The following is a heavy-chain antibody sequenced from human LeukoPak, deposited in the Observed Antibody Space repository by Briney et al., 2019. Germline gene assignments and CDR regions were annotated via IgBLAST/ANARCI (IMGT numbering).Heavy chain of an antibody. D-gene: IGHD2-2*01. CDR2: IQAKAYGGAT. CDR3: TRAPHPRCSSSGCYLDY. CDR1: GFTFGDYA. Sequence: GGSLRLSCSTSGFTFGDYATSWVRQAPGKGLEWVGFIQAKAYGGATKYAASVNGRFSISRDDSQSIANLQMNDLKTEDTAVYYCTRAPHPRCSSSGCYLDYWGQGTLVTVSS. J-gene: IGHJ4*02. V-gene: IGHV3-49*04.